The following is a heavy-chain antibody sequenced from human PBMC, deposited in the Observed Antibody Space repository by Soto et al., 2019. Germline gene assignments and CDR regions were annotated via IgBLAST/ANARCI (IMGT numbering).Heavy chain of an antibody. CDR2: IYPGDSDT. CDR1: GYSFSSYW. D-gene: IGHD5-12*01. CDR3: ARLLVVATTQHFDG. V-gene: IGHV5-51*01. J-gene: IGHJ4*02. Sequence: GESLKISCKGSGYSFSSYWIGWVRQMPGKGLEWMGNIYPGDSDTRYSPSFQGQATMSADKSISTAYLQWSSLKASDTAMYYCARLLVVATTQHFDGPGQGTLVTVSS.